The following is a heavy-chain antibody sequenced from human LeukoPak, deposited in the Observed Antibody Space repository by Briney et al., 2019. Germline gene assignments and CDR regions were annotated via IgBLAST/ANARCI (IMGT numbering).Heavy chain of an antibody. CDR2: ISGSGGST. CDR1: GFTFSSYA. V-gene: IGHV3-23*01. J-gene: IGHJ6*03. Sequence: GGSLRLSCAASGFTFSSYAMSWVRQAPGKGLEWVSAISGSGGSTYYADSVKGRFTISRDNAKNSLYLQMNTLRAEDTAVYYCARDYYYYYMDVWGKGTTVTVSS. CDR3: ARDYYYYYMDV.